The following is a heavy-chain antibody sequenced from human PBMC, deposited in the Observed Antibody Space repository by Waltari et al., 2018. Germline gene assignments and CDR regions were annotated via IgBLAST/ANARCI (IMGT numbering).Heavy chain of an antibody. D-gene: IGHD2-15*01. V-gene: IGHV4-59*08. CDR1: VAPVTASP. Sequence: QVQLQESGPGLVKPSETLSLTCPVSVAPVTASPWSWIRQAPGKGLEWIAYVHYLGSTNYNPSLNSRVTISMDTSRNQFSLRLRSVTAADAAVYYCARQVSTRYYFDFWGQGTLVTVSS. CDR3: ARQVSTRYYFDF. CDR2: VHYLGST. J-gene: IGHJ4*02.